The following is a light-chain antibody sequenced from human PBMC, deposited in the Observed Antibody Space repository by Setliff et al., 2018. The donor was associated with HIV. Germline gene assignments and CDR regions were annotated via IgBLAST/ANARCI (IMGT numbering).Light chain of an antibody. J-gene: IGLJ1*01. CDR1: SNDVGGYNY. CDR2: EVS. Sequence: QSALAQPASVSGSPGQSITISCTGSSNDVGGYNYVSWYQQRPGKAPKLMISEVSNRPSGVSNRFSGSKSGNTASLTISGLQAEDEADYYCSSYTSGSTRVFGTGTTVTVL. V-gene: IGLV2-14*01. CDR3: SSYTSGSTRV.